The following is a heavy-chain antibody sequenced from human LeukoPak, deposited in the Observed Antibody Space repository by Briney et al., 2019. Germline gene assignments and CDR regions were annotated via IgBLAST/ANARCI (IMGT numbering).Heavy chain of an antibody. Sequence: ASVKVSCKASGGTFSSYAISWVRQAPGQGLEWMGGIIPIFGTANYAQKFQGRVTITTDESTSTAYMELSSLRSEDTAVYHCARDRGGFSDYWGQGTLVTVSS. J-gene: IGHJ4*02. CDR2: IIPIFGTA. D-gene: IGHD2-15*01. CDR3: ARDRGGFSDY. CDR1: GGTFSSYA. V-gene: IGHV1-69*05.